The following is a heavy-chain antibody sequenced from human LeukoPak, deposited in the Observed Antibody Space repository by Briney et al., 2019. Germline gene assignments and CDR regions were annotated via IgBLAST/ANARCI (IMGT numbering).Heavy chain of an antibody. J-gene: IGHJ6*04. CDR3: ANTYYSSSARVMDV. Sequence: GGSLRLSCAASGFTFSGYGMHWVRQAPGKGLEWVAVIWHDGSKTYYVDSVKGRFTISRDDSKNTVYLQMNSLRAEDTAVYYCANTYYSSSARVMDVWGKGTTVTVSA. CDR2: IWHDGSKT. V-gene: IGHV3-33*06. D-gene: IGHD3-10*01. CDR1: GFTFSGYG.